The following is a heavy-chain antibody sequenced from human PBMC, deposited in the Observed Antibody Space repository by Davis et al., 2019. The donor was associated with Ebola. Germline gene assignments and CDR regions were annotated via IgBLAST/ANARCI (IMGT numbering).Heavy chain of an antibody. CDR2: ISYDGSNK. CDR3: AKGSVTIFGVAPDYYGMDV. D-gene: IGHD3-3*01. V-gene: IGHV3-30*04. CDR1: GFTFSSYA. Sequence: GESLKISCAASGFTFSSYAIHWVRQAPGKGLEWVAVISYDGSNKYYADSVKGRFTISRDNSKNTLYLQMNSLRAEDTAVYYCAKGSVTIFGVAPDYYGMDVWGKGTTVTVSS. J-gene: IGHJ6*04.